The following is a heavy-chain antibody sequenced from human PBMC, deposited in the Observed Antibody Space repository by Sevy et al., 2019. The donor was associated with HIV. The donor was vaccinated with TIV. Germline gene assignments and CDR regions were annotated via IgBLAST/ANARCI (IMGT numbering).Heavy chain of an antibody. CDR3: SRAPSGSEGPGQYFHH. CDR2: ITAYNGNT. CDR1: GYTFTNYH. Sequence: ASVKVSCKASGYTFTNYHITWVRQAPGQGLEWMGWITAYNGNTNYAQRLQGRVTMTTDTSTSTAYMELRSLRSDDTAVYYWSRAPSGSEGPGQYFHHWGQGTLVTVSS. V-gene: IGHV1-18*01. J-gene: IGHJ1*01. D-gene: IGHD1-26*01.